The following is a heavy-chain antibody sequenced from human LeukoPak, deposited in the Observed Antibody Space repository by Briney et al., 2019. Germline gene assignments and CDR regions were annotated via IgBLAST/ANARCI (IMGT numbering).Heavy chain of an antibody. D-gene: IGHD3-10*01. Sequence: GSSVKLSFKASGYTFTSSYMQWVRQGPGQGLEWMGLINPSDGSTSYAQKVQGRVTMTRDTSTSTVYMELSSLRSEDTAVYYCARSVLFASNCYDYWGQGPLVTVSS. V-gene: IGHV1-46*01. CDR2: INPSDGST. J-gene: IGHJ4*02. CDR3: ARSVLFASNCYDY. CDR1: GYTFTSSY.